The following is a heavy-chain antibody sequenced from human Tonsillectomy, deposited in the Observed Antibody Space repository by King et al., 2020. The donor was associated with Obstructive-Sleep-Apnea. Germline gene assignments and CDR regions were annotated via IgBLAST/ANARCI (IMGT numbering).Heavy chain of an antibody. J-gene: IGHJ4*02. Sequence: VQLQESGPGLVKPSETLSLTCTVSGDSISSYYWSWIRQPPGKGLEWIGYIYSSGSTNYNPSLKSRVTISVDTSENQFSLKLSSVTAADTAVYFFARVRDPYRGSWFGHFDFWGQGTLVTVSS. CDR1: GDSISSYY. CDR2: IYSSGST. D-gene: IGHD6-13*01. CDR3: ARVRDPYRGSWFGHFDF. V-gene: IGHV4-59*01.